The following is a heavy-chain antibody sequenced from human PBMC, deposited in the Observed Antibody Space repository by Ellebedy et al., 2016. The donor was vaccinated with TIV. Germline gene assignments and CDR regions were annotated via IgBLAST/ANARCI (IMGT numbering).Heavy chain of an antibody. CDR1: GFTFSSYG. CDR2: ISYDESNK. Sequence: GGSLRLSCAASGFTFSSYGMHWVRQAPGKGLEWVAFISYDESNKYYVDSVKGRFTISRDNSKNTLYLQMNSLRAEDTAVYFCAKDALGYWTGGSCSPRYDDWFDPWGQGTLVTVSS. D-gene: IGHD2-15*01. V-gene: IGHV3-30*18. J-gene: IGHJ5*02. CDR3: AKDALGYWTGGSCSPRYDDWFDP.